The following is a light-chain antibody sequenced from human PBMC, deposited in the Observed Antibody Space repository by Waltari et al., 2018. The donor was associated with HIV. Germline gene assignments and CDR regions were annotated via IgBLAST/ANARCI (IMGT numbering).Light chain of an antibody. J-gene: IGLJ3*02. CDR1: SSDVGCYNY. V-gene: IGLV2-8*01. CDR2: EVS. CDR3: SSDAGSNNWV. Sequence: QSALTQPPSASGPPGQSVTIPCPGTSSDVGCYNYVSWYQQHPGKAPQLMIYEVSQPPSGVPNRVSGSKSGNTASLTVSGLQTEDEANYYCSSDAGSNNWVFGGGTNLTVL.